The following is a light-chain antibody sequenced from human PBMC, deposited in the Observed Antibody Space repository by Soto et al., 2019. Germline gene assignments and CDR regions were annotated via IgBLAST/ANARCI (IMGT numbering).Light chain of an antibody. CDR3: ETWDSNPRV. V-gene: IGLV4-60*02. CDR1: SGHSSYI. CDR2: LEGSGNY. J-gene: IGLJ7*01. Sequence: QSVLTQSSSASASLGSSVKLTCTLSSGHSSYIIAWHQQQPGKAPRYLMKLEGSGNYNKGSGVPDRFSGSSSGADRYLTISNLQFEDEADYYCETWDSNPRVFGGGTQLTVL.